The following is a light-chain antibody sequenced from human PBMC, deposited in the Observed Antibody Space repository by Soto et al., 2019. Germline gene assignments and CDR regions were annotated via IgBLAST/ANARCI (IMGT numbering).Light chain of an antibody. CDR2: WAS. CDR1: ENVLRSSNNKNH. CDR3: QHFYTVLVT. Sequence: VLTELTDHLALSLGQRSTAQWESSENVLRSSNNKNHLAWYQQKPGQPPKLLISWASTRESGVPDRFSGSGSGRDFTLAICSLQAEDVGVCYCQHFYTVLVTCGQGRRLEI. V-gene: IGKV4-1*01. J-gene: IGKJ5*01.